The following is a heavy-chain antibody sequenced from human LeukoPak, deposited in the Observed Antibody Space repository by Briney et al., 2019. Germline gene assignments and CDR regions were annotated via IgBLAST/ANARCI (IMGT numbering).Heavy chain of an antibody. D-gene: IGHD3-10*01. J-gene: IGHJ6*02. V-gene: IGHV3-21*01. CDR2: ISSSRDHI. CDR1: GFTFSTYS. CDR3: ARDRTMVRGLANYFYGMDV. Sequence: GGSLRLSCAASGFTFSTYSMNWVRQAPGKGLEWVSSISSSRDHIYYADSVKGRFTISRDNAKNSLYLQMSSLRAEDTAVYYCARDRTMVRGLANYFYGMDVWGQGTTVIVSS.